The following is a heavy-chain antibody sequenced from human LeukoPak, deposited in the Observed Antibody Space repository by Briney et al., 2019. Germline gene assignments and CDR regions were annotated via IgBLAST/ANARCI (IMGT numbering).Heavy chain of an antibody. D-gene: IGHD6-6*01. J-gene: IGHJ4*02. CDR1: GFTFDDYA. CDR2: ISWNSGSI. V-gene: IGHV3-9*01. CDR3: ARVYSSSSGRALDY. Sequence: GGSLRLSCAASGFTFDDYAMHWVRQAPGKGLEWVSGISWNSGSIGYADSVKGRFTISRDNAKNSLYLQMNSLRAEDTAVYYCARVYSSSSGRALDYWGQGTLVTVSS.